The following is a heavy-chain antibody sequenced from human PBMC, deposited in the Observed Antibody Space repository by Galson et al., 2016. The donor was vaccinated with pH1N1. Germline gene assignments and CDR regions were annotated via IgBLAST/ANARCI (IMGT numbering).Heavy chain of an antibody. D-gene: IGHD3-22*01. CDR1: GFSFRSYW. CDR2: IKEDGSQT. V-gene: IGHV3-7*01. CDR3: ARAIGSGSAY. J-gene: IGHJ4*02. Sequence: CAASGFSFRSYWMGWVRQAPGKGLEWVANIKEDGSQTYYVDSVRGRFTISRDNAKNSLYLQMNSLRDEDTALYYCARAIGSGSAYWGQGTLVTVSS.